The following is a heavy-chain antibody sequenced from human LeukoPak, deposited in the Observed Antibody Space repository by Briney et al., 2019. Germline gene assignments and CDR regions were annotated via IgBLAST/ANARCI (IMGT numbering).Heavy chain of an antibody. J-gene: IGHJ4*01. CDR3: ARTRYGSSRLYFDY. Sequence: GGSLRLSCAASGFILSDYWMSWVRQAPGKGLEWVATIKQDGSEKEYVDSVKGRFIVSRDNTYKSVYLQMNSLRAEDTAVYYCARTRYGSSRLYFDYWGQGTLVTVSS. V-gene: IGHV3-7*01. D-gene: IGHD6-13*01. CDR1: GFILSDYW. CDR2: IKQDGSEK.